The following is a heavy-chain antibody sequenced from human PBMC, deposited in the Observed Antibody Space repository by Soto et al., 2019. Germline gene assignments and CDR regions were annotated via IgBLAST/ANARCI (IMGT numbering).Heavy chain of an antibody. J-gene: IGHJ6*02. D-gene: IGHD3-9*01. Sequence: SETLSLTCTVSGGSISSYYWSWIRQPPGKGLEWIGYIYYSGSTNYNPSLKSRVTISVDTSKNQFSLKLSSVTAADTAVYYCARAPYYDILTGYSPNYWYYGMDVWGQGTTVTVSS. CDR3: ARAPYYDILTGYSPNYWYYGMDV. CDR1: GGSISSYY. V-gene: IGHV4-59*01. CDR2: IYYSGST.